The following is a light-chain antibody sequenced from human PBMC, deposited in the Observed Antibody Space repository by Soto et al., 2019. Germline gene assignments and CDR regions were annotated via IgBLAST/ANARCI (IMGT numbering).Light chain of an antibody. V-gene: IGLV1-40*01. CDR2: GNS. CDR3: QSYDSSLSVV. CDR1: SSNIGAGYD. Sequence: QSVLTQPPSVSGAPGQRVTISCTGSSSNIGAGYDVHWYQQLPGTAPKLLIYGNSNRPSGVPDRFSGSKSGTSASLAITKRQAEDEADYYCQSYDSSLSVVFGGGTKVTVL. J-gene: IGLJ2*01.